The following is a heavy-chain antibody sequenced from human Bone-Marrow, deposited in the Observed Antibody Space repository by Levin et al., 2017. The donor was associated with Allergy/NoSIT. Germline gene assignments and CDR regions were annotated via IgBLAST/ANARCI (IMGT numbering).Heavy chain of an antibody. D-gene: IGHD3-3*01. J-gene: IGHJ6*02. CDR1: GFTFSRYR. Sequence: GGSLRLSCAASGFTFSRYRMHWVRQAPGKGLVWVSGIKSDGSRTKYADSVKGRFTISRDNAKNTLYMQMNSLRAEDTAVYYCAREIYEFWEDYHGMDVWGQGTTVTVSS. CDR2: IKSDGSRT. CDR3: AREIYEFWEDYHGMDV. V-gene: IGHV3-74*03.